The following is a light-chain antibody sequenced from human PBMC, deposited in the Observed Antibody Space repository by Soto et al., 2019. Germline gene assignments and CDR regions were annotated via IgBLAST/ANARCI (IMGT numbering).Light chain of an antibody. CDR3: QQYNSSPRT. CDR1: QSVNSNF. J-gene: IGKJ1*01. CDR2: GAS. Sequence: EIVLTQSPDTLSLSPRERATLSCRASQSVNSNFLAWYQQKPGQPPRLLIYGASRRATGIPDRFSGSGSGTDFTLTVSRLEPEDFAVYYCQQYNSSPRTFGQGTKVDIK. V-gene: IGKV3-20*01.